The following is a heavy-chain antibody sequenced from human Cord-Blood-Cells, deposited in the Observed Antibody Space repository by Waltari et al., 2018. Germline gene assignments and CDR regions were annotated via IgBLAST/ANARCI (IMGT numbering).Heavy chain of an antibody. V-gene: IGHV4-39*01. J-gene: IGHJ4*02. CDR2: IDYSGST. D-gene: IGHD6-13*01. CDR3: ARLGDSSSWPVPFDY. CDR1: GGSISSSSYY. Sequence: QLQLQESGPGLVKPSETLSLTYTVSGGSISSSSYYWGWVRQPPGKGLEWIGSIDYSGSTDYNPSLKSRVTISVDTSKNQFYLKLSSVTAADTAVYYCARLGDSSSWPVPFDYWGQGTLVTVSS.